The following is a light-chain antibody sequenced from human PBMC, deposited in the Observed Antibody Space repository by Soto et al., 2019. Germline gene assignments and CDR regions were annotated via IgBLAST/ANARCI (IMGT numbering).Light chain of an antibody. CDR1: EDISRW. CDR3: LQYNFYPYT. CDR2: QAS. V-gene: IGKV1-5*03. J-gene: IGKJ2*01. Sequence: DIQLTQSPSTLSASVGDRVTITCRASEDISRWLAWYQHKPGKAPKLLIYQASNLESGVPARFTGSGSETEFTLTMSGLQPDDFASYCCLQYNFYPYTFGQGTKLEIK.